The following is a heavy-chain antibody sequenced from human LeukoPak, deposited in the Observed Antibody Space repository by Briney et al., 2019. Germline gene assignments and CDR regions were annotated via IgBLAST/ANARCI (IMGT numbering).Heavy chain of an antibody. CDR3: ARWAGSGDYRGHFDY. D-gene: IGHD1-14*01. Sequence: PSETLSLTCTVSGGSIRGDYWSWIRQPPGEGLECIGYIYSSGRTNYNPSLKSRVTISVDTSKNQFSLKLSSVTAADTAVYYCARWAGSGDYRGHFDYWGQGILVTVSS. V-gene: IGHV4-4*09. CDR2: IYSSGRT. J-gene: IGHJ4*02. CDR1: GGSIRGDY.